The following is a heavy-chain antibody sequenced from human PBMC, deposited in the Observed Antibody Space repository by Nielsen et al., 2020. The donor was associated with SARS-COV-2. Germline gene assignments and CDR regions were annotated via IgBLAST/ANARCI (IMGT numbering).Heavy chain of an antibody. V-gene: IGHV4-59*13. CDR3: ARWHRGCSYGHRFDY. J-gene: IGHJ4*02. Sequence: SETLSLTCTVSGGSISSYYWSWIRQPPGKGLEWIGYIYYSGSTNYNPSLKSRVTISVDTSKNQFSLKLSSVTAADTAVYYCARWHRGCSYGHRFDYWGQGTLVTVSS. CDR1: GGSISSYY. D-gene: IGHD5-18*01. CDR2: IYYSGST.